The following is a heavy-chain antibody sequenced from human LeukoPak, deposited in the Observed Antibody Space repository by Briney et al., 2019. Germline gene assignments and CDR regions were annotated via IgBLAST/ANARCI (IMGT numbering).Heavy chain of an antibody. CDR3: ARGCSSTSCCFDY. Sequence: GGSLRLSCAASGFTFSSYGMHWVRQAPGKGLEWVAVIWYDGSNKYYADSVKGRFTISRDNSKNTLYLQMNSLRAEDTAIYYCARGCSSTSCCFDYWGQGTLVTVSS. CDR2: IWYDGSNK. V-gene: IGHV3-33*01. D-gene: IGHD2-2*01. CDR1: GFTFSSYG. J-gene: IGHJ4*02.